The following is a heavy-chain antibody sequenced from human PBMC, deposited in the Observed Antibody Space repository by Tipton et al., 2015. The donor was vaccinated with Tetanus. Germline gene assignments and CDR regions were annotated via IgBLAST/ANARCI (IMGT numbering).Heavy chain of an antibody. CDR1: GVSISRSSSY. Sequence: LRLSCTVSGVSISRSSSYWGWIRQPPGRRLEWIGSISYSGITYYNPSLKSRVTMSGDTSTNHFSLRLTSVTAADAAVYYCARHWFELRGFDYWGQGALVTVSS. CDR2: ISYSGIT. J-gene: IGHJ4*02. CDR3: ARHWFELRGFDY. D-gene: IGHD1-7*01. V-gene: IGHV4-39*01.